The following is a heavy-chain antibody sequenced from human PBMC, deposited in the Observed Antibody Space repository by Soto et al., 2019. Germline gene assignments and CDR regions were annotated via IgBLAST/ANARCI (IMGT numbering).Heavy chain of an antibody. CDR1: GGSISSYY. CDR2: IYYSGST. Sequence: SETLSLTCTVSGGSISSYYWSWIRQPPGKGLEWIGYIYYSGSTNYNPSLKSRVTISVDTSKNQFSLKLSSVTAADTAVYYCARAQGSGYSYGYEVWGQGTLVTVSS. J-gene: IGHJ4*02. V-gene: IGHV4-59*01. CDR3: ARAQGSGYSYGYEV. D-gene: IGHD5-18*01.